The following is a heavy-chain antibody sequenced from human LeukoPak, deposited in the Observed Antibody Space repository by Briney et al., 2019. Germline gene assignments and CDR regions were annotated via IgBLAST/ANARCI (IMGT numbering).Heavy chain of an antibody. CDR3: ARAMDPGGGVSSSWYGVYYYYYYMDV. J-gene: IGHJ6*03. CDR1: GGSISSYY. CDR2: IYYSGST. D-gene: IGHD6-13*01. Sequence: PSETLSLTCTVSGGSISSYYWSWIRQPPGKGLEWIGYIYYSGSTNYNPSLKSRVTISVDTSKNQFSLKLSSVTAADTAVYYCARAMDPGGGVSSSWYGVYYYYYYMDVWGKGTTVTISS. V-gene: IGHV4-59*01.